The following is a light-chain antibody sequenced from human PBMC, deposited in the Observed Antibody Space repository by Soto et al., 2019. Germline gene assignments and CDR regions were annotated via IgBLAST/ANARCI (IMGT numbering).Light chain of an antibody. CDR2: GAS. V-gene: IGKV3-15*01. CDR1: QSISTS. CDR3: QQYNSWVT. J-gene: IGKJ4*01. Sequence: DIVLTQSPFTLSVSPGERATISCRASQSISTSLAWYQQKPGQAPMLLIYGASTRSTGVPARFSGSGSGTDFTIISSSQPSEVFADYCCQQYNSWVTFGGGTKVEIK.